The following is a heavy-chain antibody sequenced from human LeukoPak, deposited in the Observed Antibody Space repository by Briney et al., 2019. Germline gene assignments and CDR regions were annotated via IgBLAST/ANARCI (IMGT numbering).Heavy chain of an antibody. Sequence: PGGSLRLSCAASGFTFSSYAMSWVRQAPGKGLEWVSAISGNGLSTYYADSVRGRFTISRDNSKNTLYLQMNSLRAEDTAVYYCAKDAVYYYGSAYSDYWGQGTLVTISS. CDR3: AKDAVYYYGSAYSDY. D-gene: IGHD3-10*01. CDR1: GFTFSSYA. CDR2: ISGNGLST. J-gene: IGHJ4*02. V-gene: IGHV3-23*01.